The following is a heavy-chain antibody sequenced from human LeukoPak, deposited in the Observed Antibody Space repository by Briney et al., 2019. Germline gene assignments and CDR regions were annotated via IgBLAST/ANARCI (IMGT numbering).Heavy chain of an antibody. D-gene: IGHD3-10*01. V-gene: IGHV3-64*01. CDR2: ISGNGGSI. CDR1: GFTFSSYG. Sequence: PGGSLRLSCAASGFTFSSYGMHWVRQAPGKGLECVSGISGNGGSIYYANSVKGRFTISRDNSNNTLYLQMGSLRPEDMALYYCARRKPSSYGFDSWGQGTLVTVSS. J-gene: IGHJ4*02. CDR3: ARRKPSSYGFDS.